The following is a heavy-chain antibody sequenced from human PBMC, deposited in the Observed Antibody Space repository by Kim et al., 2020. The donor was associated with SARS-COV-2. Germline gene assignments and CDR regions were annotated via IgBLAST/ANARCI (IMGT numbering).Heavy chain of an antibody. Sequence: SETLSLTCAVYGGSFSDYYWSWIRQPPGKGLEWIGEINHSGSTNYNPSLKSRVTISVDTSKNQFSLKLSSVTAADTAVYYCARGYGSGSYYNLIWFDPWG. J-gene: IGHJ5*02. CDR2: INHSGST. V-gene: IGHV4-34*01. D-gene: IGHD3-10*01. CDR1: GGSFSDYY. CDR3: ARGYGSGSYYNLIWFDP.